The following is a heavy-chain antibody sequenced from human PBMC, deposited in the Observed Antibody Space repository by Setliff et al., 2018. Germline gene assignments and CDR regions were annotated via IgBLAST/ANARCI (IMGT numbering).Heavy chain of an antibody. J-gene: IGHJ5*02. D-gene: IGHD1-26*01. CDR2: INRDGSYT. CDR1: GFTFSSYW. V-gene: IGHV3-74*01. Sequence: GGSLRLSCAASGFTFSSYWMYWVRQAPGKGLVWVSRINRDGSYTVYADSVEGRFTISRDNAKNTLYLQMNSLGAEDTAVYYCARESIGRGHWFDPWGQGTLVTVSS. CDR3: ARESIGRGHWFDP.